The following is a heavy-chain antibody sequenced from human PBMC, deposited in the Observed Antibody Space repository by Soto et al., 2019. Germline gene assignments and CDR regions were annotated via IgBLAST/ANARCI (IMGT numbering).Heavy chain of an antibody. D-gene: IGHD2-15*01. CDR1: GFTFSLYD. CDR2: ISSSTGTI. V-gene: IGHV3-48*02. Sequence: GGSLRLSCAASGFTFSLYDMNWVRQAPGKGLEWISYISSSTGTISYADSVKGRFTISRDNAKNSLYLQMNSLRDEDTADYYCARGRFCSGGSCCFDYWGQGTLVTVSS. J-gene: IGHJ4*02. CDR3: ARGRFCSGGSCCFDY.